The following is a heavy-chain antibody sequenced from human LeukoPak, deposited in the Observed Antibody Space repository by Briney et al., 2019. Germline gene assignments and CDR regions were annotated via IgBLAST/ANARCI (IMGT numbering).Heavy chain of an antibody. V-gene: IGHV4-34*01. Sequence: PSETLSLTCAVYGGSFSGYYWSWIRQPPGKGLEWIGEINHSGSTNYNPSLKSRATISVDTSKNQFSLKLSSVTAADTAVYYCARGLGDCSSTSCYRRHYYYGMDVWGQGTTVTVSS. CDR1: GGSFSGYY. CDR2: INHSGST. J-gene: IGHJ6*02. CDR3: ARGLGDCSSTSCYRRHYYYGMDV. D-gene: IGHD2-2*02.